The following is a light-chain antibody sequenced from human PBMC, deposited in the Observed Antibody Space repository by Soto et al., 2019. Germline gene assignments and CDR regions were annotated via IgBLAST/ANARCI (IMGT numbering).Light chain of an antibody. Sequence: DIQMTQYPSSLSASVGDRVTITCRESQSISSYLNWYQQKPGKAPKLLIYAASSLQSGVLSRFSGSGSGTAFTLTISSLQPEDFATYYCQQSYSTPFTFGPGTKVDIK. CDR3: QQSYSTPFT. CDR1: QSISSY. J-gene: IGKJ3*01. V-gene: IGKV1-39*01. CDR2: AAS.